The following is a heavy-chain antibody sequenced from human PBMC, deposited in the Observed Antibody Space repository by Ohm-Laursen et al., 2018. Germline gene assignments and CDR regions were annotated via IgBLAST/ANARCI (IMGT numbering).Heavy chain of an antibody. CDR2: ISVGAGGT. Sequence: GSLRLSCTASGFTFRSYAMSWVRQAPGKGLEWVSVISVGAGGTYYADSVKGRFTISRDNSRNTLSLQIDTLRAEDTAIYYCAKDGDGSGWNDFEYWGQGTLVTVSS. V-gene: IGHV3-23*01. J-gene: IGHJ4*02. CDR1: GFTFRSYA. D-gene: IGHD6-19*01. CDR3: AKDGDGSGWNDFEY.